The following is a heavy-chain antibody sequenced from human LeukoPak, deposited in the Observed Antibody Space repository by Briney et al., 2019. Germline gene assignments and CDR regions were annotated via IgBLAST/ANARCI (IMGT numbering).Heavy chain of an antibody. CDR1: GGSISSYH. V-gene: IGHV4-59*01. J-gene: IGHJ4*02. CDR3: ARLIMVRGVDTDY. CDR2: IYYSGST. D-gene: IGHD3-10*01. Sequence: SETLSLTCTFSGGSISSYHWSWLRQPPGKGLEWIGYIYYSGSTNYNPSLKSRVTISVDTSKNQFSLKLSSVTAADTAVYYCARLIMVRGVDTDYWGQGTLVTVSS.